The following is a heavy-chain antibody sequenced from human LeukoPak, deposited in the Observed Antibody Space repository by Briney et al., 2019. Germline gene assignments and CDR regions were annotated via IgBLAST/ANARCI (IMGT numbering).Heavy chain of an antibody. V-gene: IGHV1-18*01. Sequence: GASVNVSCKASVYTFTSYGISWVRHAPGQGLEWMGCSSAYNGNTNYAQNLQGRVTMTTDTSTSTAYMELRSLRSDDPAVYYCARDMATMIVVVITPSFDYWGQGTLVTVSS. CDR2: SSAYNGNT. D-gene: IGHD3-22*01. CDR1: VYTFTSYG. CDR3: ARDMATMIVVVITPSFDY. J-gene: IGHJ4*02.